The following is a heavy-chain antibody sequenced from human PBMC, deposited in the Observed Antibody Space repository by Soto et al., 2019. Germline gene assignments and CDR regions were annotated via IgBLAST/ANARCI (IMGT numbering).Heavy chain of an antibody. CDR2: INPNSGGT. J-gene: IGHJ4*02. Sequence: GASVKVSCTASGYIFTGYYMHWVRQAPGQGLEWMGWINPNSGGTNYAQKFQGWVTMTRDTSISTAYMELSRLRSDDTAVYYCARDRWLAAFDYWGQGTLVTGSS. CDR3: ARDRWLAAFDY. V-gene: IGHV1-2*04. CDR1: GYIFTGYY. D-gene: IGHD6-19*01.